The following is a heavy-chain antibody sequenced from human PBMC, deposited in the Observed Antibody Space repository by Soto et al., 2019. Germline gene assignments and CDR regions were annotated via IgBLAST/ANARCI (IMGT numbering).Heavy chain of an antibody. Sequence: QVQLVQSGAEVKKPGASVKVSCKASGYTFTSYGISWVRQAPGQGLEWMGWIRAYNGNTNYAQKLQGRVTMTTATSTSTAYMELRSLSSAATSVYYCARDLPTMDVWGQGTTVTVSS. CDR3: ARDLPTMDV. CDR2: IRAYNGNT. CDR1: GYTFTSYG. J-gene: IGHJ6*02. V-gene: IGHV1-18*01.